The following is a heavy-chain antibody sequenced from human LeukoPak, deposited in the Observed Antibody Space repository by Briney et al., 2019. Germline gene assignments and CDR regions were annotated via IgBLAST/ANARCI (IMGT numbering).Heavy chain of an antibody. CDR2: ISSSGSTI. D-gene: IGHD6-13*01. V-gene: IGHV3-11*04. J-gene: IGHJ6*03. CDR3: ARVRESSSWYLYYYYYYMDV. CDR1: GFTFSDYY. Sequence: GGSLRLSCAASGFTFSDYYMSWIRQAPGKGLEWVSYISSSGSTIYYADSVKGRFTISRDNAKNSLYLQMNSLRAEDTAVYYCARVRESSSWYLYYYYYYMDVWGKGTTVTVSS.